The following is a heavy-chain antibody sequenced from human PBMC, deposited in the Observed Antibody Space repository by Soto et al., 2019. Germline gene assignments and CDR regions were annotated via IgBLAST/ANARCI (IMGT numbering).Heavy chain of an antibody. CDR2: IGSTGSTI. V-gene: IGHV3-48*03. Sequence: EVLLVESGGALVQPGGSLRLSCEASGFDFRIYEMNWVRQAPGKGLEWLSYIGSTGSTIYYADSVKGRFTISRADGKNSVYLQMNTLRAEDTAVYYCARRGYSGYDWGWYFDFWGQGTPVTVSS. CDR1: GFDFRIYE. CDR3: ARRGYSGYDWGWYFDF. J-gene: IGHJ4*02. D-gene: IGHD5-12*01.